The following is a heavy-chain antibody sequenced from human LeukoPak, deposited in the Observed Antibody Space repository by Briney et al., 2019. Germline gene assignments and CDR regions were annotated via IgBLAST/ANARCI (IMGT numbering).Heavy chain of an antibody. J-gene: IGHJ4*02. CDR2: ISGSGGTT. Sequence: PGGSLRLSCAASGFTFSSYAMTWVRQAPGKGLEWVSGISGSGGTTYYADSVKGRFTISRDNSKHTLYLQMNSLRAEDTAIYYCAKDRDSSSWYSMYFDYWGQGTLVTVSS. CDR3: AKDRDSSSWYSMYFDY. CDR1: GFTFSSYA. V-gene: IGHV3-23*01. D-gene: IGHD6-13*01.